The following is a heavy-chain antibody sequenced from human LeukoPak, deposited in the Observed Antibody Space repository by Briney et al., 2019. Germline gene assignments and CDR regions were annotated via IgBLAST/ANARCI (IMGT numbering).Heavy chain of an antibody. CDR1: GYTFTSYG. V-gene: IGHV1-18*01. CDR2: ISAYNGNT. CDR3: ARDIDHFWGGYYMTFPFDY. Sequence: GASVKVSCKASGYTFTSYGISWVRQAPGQGLEWMGWISAYNGNTNYAQKLQGRVTMTTDTSTSTAYMELRSLRSDDTAVYYCARDIDHFWGGYYMTFPFDYWGQGTLVTVSS. J-gene: IGHJ4*02. D-gene: IGHD3-3*02.